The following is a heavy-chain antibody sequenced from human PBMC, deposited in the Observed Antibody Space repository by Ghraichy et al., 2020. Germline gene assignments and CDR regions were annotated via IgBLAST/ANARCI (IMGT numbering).Heavy chain of an antibody. D-gene: IGHD2-15*01. J-gene: IGHJ4*02. Sequence: GGSLRLSCEASGFTFTSYSINWVRQAPGKGLEWVSYISGSTTLMSYADSVRGRFTISRDNAKNAVYPQMNSLRVEDTAVYYCARDRQSVAFDYWGQGTLATVSS. CDR2: ISGSTTLM. CDR3: ARDRQSVAFDY. CDR1: GFTFTSYS. V-gene: IGHV3-48*01.